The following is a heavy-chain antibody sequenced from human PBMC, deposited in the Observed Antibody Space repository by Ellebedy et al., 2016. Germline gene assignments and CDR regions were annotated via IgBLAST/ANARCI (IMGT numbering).Heavy chain of an antibody. CDR1: GFTFSDYY. D-gene: IGHD3-10*01. Sequence: GGSLRLXXAASGFTFSDYYMSWIRQAPGKGLEWVGFIRSKAYGGTTEYAASVKGRFTISRENAKNSLYLQMNSLRAGDTAVYYCARMALYGSGLDIWGQGTMVTVSS. CDR3: ARMALYGSGLDI. J-gene: IGHJ3*02. V-gene: IGHV3-71*01. CDR2: IRSKAYGGTT.